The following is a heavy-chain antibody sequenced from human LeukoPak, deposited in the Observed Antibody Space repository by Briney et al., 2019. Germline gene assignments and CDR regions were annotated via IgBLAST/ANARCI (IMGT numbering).Heavy chain of an antibody. V-gene: IGHV3-7*01. CDR1: GITFSSYW. CDR2: IKQDGSEK. D-gene: IGHD3-16*01. CDR3: ARGPYDYVWGSYPSSLWGDY. Sequence: GGSMRLSCAAYGITFSSYWMSWVRQAPGKGLEWVANIKQDGSEKYYVDSVKGRFTISRDNAKNSLYLQMNSLRAEDTAVYYCARGPYDYVWGSYPSSLWGDYWGQGTLVTVSS. J-gene: IGHJ4*02.